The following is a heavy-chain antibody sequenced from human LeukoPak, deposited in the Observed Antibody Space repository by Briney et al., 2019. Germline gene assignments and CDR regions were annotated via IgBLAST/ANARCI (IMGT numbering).Heavy chain of an antibody. D-gene: IGHD3-16*01. CDR1: GFSFSNYP. Sequence: PGGSLRLSCEASGFSFSNYPIHWARQAPGKGLEWVAAVSSDGSSKYYPGSARGRFTISRDNSKNTVYLQTNNLRDEDTALYYCTREGPGGGVDYWGQGTLVTDSS. CDR3: TREGPGGGVDY. CDR2: VSSDGSSK. J-gene: IGHJ4*02. V-gene: IGHV3-30-3*01.